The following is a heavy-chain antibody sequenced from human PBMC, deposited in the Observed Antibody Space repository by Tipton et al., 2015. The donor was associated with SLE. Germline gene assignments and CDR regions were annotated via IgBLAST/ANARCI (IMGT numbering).Heavy chain of an antibody. D-gene: IGHD3-3*01. CDR1: GFTFSDYY. J-gene: IGHJ3*02. V-gene: IGHV3-11*01. CDR3: AREGGFWSGSKPHDAFDI. Sequence: SLRLSCAAPGFTFSDYYMSWIRQAPGKGLEWVSYISSSGSTIYYADSVKGRFTISRDNAKNSLYLQMNSLRAEDTAVYYCAREGGFWSGSKPHDAFDIWGQGTMVTVSS. CDR2: ISSSGSTI.